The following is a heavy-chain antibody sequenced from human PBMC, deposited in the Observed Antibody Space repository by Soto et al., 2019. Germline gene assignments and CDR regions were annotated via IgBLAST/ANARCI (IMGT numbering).Heavy chain of an antibody. CDR3: ARVKKCYDFWSGYYWFDP. V-gene: IGHV4-59*01. CDR1: GGSISSYY. Sequence: SDTLSLTCTVSGGSISSYYWSWIRQPPGKGLEWIGYIYYSGSTNYNPSLKGRVTISVDTSKNQFSLKLSSVTAADTAVYYCARVKKCYDFWSGYYWFDPWGQGTLVTVSS. J-gene: IGHJ5*02. D-gene: IGHD3-3*01. CDR2: IYYSGST.